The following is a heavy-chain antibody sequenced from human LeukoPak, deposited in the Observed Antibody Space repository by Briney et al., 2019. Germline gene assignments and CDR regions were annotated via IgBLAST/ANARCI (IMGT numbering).Heavy chain of an antibody. CDR2: IYTSGST. Sequence: PSETLSLTCTVSGGSISSYYWSWIRQPAGKGLEWIGRIYTSGSTNYNPSLKSRVTMSVDTSKNQFSLKLSSVTAADTAVYYCARGWASGWYSYYFDYWDQGTLVTVSS. V-gene: IGHV4-4*07. J-gene: IGHJ4*02. CDR3: ARGWASGWYSYYFDY. CDR1: GGSISSYY. D-gene: IGHD6-19*01.